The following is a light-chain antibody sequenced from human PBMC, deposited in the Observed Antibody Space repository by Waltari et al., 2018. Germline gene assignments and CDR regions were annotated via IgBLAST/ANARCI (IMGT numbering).Light chain of an antibody. Sequence: AIQMTQSTSSLSASVGDRVTITCRASQGIRNDLNWYQQKPGKAPKLLIYAASILESGVPSRFSGSGSGTDFTLTISSLQPEDFATYYCLQENNYPQTFGQGTKVEIK. CDR1: QGIRND. CDR3: LQENNYPQT. CDR2: AAS. J-gene: IGKJ1*01. V-gene: IGKV1-6*01.